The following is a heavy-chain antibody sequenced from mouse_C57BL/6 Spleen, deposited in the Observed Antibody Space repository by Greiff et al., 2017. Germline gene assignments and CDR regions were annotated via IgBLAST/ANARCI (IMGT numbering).Heavy chain of an antibody. CDR3: ARAHGSRGGMDY. CDR2: INPNNGGT. J-gene: IGHJ4*01. D-gene: IGHD1-1*01. CDR1: GYTFTDYN. V-gene: IGHV1-18*01. Sequence: LVKPGASVKIPCKASGYTFTDYNMDWVKQSHGKSLEWIGDINPNNGGTIYNQKFKGKATLTVDKSSSTAYMELRSLTSEDTAVYYCARAHGSRGGMDYWGQGTSVTVSS.